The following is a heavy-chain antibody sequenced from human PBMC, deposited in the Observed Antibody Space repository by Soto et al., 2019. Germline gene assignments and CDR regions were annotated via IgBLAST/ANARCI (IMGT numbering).Heavy chain of an antibody. CDR3: TKDDTWIITYFDY. Sequence: GGSLRLSCAASGFTFSNYAMIWVRQAPGKGLEWVSGISGSGDSTYYAASVKGRFTISRDNSKNTLYLQMNSLRAEDTAVYYCTKDDTWIITYFDYWGQGTLVTVSS. V-gene: IGHV3-23*01. CDR1: GFTFSNYA. J-gene: IGHJ4*02. D-gene: IGHD3-22*01. CDR2: ISGSGDST.